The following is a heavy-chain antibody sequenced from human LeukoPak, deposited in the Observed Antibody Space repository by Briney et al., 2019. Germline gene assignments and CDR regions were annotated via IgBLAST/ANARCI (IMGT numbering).Heavy chain of an antibody. Sequence: SGGSLRLSCAASGFTFSSYAMSWVRQAPGKGLEWVSVISGSGSSTYYADSVKGRFTISRDNSKNTLYLQMNSLRAEDTAVYYCAKGLVPYYYYGMDVWGQGTTVTVSS. CDR1: GFTFSSYA. D-gene: IGHD3-16*01. V-gene: IGHV3-23*01. CDR2: ISGSGSST. J-gene: IGHJ6*02. CDR3: AKGLVPYYYYGMDV.